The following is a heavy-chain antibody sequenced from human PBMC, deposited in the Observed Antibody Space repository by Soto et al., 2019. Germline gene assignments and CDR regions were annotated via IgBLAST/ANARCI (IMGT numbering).Heavy chain of an antibody. D-gene: IGHD1-20*01. V-gene: IGHV4-31*03. CDR1: GGSISSGGYY. CDR3: ATRITGIPAGNWFDP. J-gene: IGHJ5*02. Sequence: QVQLQESGPGLVKPSQTLSLTCTVSGGSISSGGYYWSWIRQHPGKGLEWIGYIYYSGSTYYNPSRKSRVTISVDTSKNQFSLKLSSVTAADTAVYYCATRITGIPAGNWFDPWGQGTLVTVSS. CDR2: IYYSGST.